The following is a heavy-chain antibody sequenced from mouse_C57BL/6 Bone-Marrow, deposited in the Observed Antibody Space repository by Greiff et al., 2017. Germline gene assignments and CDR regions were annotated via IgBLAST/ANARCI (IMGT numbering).Heavy chain of an antibody. J-gene: IGHJ2*01. CDR3: TTEGFFDN. CDR1: GFNIKDDY. D-gene: IGHD3-3*01. V-gene: IGHV14-4*01. Sequence: VQLQQSGAELVRPGASVKLSCTASGFNIKDDYMHWVKPRPEQGLAWIGWISPENGDTAYASKFQGTATITADTSSNPAYLQLSSLTSEDTAGYYCTTEGFFDNWGQGTTLTVSS. CDR2: ISPENGDT.